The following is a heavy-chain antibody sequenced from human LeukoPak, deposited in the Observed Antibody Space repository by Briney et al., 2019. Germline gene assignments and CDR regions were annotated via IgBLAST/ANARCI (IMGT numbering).Heavy chain of an antibody. V-gene: IGHV4-4*07. CDR3: ARVIPYGSGDNWFDP. D-gene: IGHD3-10*01. J-gene: IGHJ5*02. CDR1: GGSISSYY. Sequence: SETLSLTCTVSGGSISSYYWSWIRQPAGKGLEWIGRIYTSGSTNYNPSLKSRVTMSVDTSKNQFSLKLNSVTAADTAVYYCARVIPYGSGDNWFDPWGQGTLVTVSS. CDR2: IYTSGST.